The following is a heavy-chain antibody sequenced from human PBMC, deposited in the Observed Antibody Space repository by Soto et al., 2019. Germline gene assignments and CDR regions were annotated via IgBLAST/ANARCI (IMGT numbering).Heavy chain of an antibody. J-gene: IGHJ4*02. V-gene: IGHV4-34*01. Sequence: SETLSHTCAVYGGSFSDKYWSWIRQPPGKGLEWIGEINHSGSTNYNPSLKSRVTISVDTSKNQFSLKLSSVTAADTAVYYCASWDYWGQGTLVTVSS. CDR3: ASWDY. CDR1: GGSFSDKY. CDR2: INHSGST.